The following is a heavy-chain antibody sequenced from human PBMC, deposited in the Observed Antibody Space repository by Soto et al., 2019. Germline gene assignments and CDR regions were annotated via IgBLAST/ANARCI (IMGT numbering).Heavy chain of an antibody. CDR3: AILTYYYDSKGY. CDR2: ISSSGSTI. CDR1: GFTFSSYE. D-gene: IGHD3-22*01. Sequence: EVQLVESGGGLVQPGGSLRLSCAASGFTFSSYEMNWVRQAPGQGLEWVSYISSSGSTIYYADSVKGRFTISRDNAKNSLYLQMNSLRAEDTAVYYCAILTYYYDSKGYWGQGTLVTVSS. V-gene: IGHV3-48*03. J-gene: IGHJ4*02.